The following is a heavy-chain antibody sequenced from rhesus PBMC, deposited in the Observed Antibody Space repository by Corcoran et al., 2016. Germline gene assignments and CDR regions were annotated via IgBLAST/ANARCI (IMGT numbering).Heavy chain of an antibody. CDR2: IIYRGST. CDR3: ARLGVLQFLDWSPFDAFDF. J-gene: IGHJ3*01. CDR1: GYSISSGYG. D-gene: IGHD3-3*01. V-gene: IGHV4-122*02. Sequence: QLQLQESGPGLVKPSETLSLTCAVSGYSISSGYGWSWIRQPPGKGEEGIGYIIYRGSTSYNPSLKSRVPNSRDTYKNQLFLKLSSVTAADTAVYYCARLGVLQFLDWSPFDAFDFWGQGLRVTVSS.